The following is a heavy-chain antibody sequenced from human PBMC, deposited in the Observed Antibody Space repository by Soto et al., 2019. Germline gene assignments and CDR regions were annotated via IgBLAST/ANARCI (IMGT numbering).Heavy chain of an antibody. J-gene: IGHJ6*02. CDR1: GFTFSSYG. D-gene: IGHD3-9*01. Sequence: PGGSLRLSCAASGFTFSSYGMHWVRQAPGKGLEWVAVISYDGSNKYYADSVKGRFTISRDNSKNTLYLQMNSLRAEDTAVYYCAKARGDILTGYYYYYGMDVWGQGTTVTVSS. CDR2: ISYDGSNK. V-gene: IGHV3-30*18. CDR3: AKARGDILTGYYYYYGMDV.